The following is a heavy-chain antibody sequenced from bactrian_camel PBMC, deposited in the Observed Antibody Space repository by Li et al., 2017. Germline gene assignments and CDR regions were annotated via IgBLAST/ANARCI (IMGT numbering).Heavy chain of an antibody. CDR2: ISDDGIT. Sequence: HVQLVESGGGSVQAGGSLILSCEVTGNRLRNYCLGWFRQAPGKEREEVASISDDGITHYADSVKDRFTVSKDNAKNTLYLQMNNLKPEDTAMYYCAADSRGDGNWLLMTQSFDSWGQGTRVTVS. CDR1: GNRLRNYC. J-gene: IGHJ6*01. V-gene: IGHV3S53*01. CDR3: AADSRGDGNWLLMTQSFDS. D-gene: IGHD7*01.